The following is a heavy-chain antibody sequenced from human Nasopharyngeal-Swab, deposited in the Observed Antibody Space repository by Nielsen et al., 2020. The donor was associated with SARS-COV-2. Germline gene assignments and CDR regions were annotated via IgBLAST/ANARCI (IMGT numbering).Heavy chain of an antibody. J-gene: IGHJ6*03. CDR2: ISAYNGNT. V-gene: IGHV1-18*01. D-gene: IGHD5-12*01. CDR3: ARRGASGHDQGSYYYYHYYMDV. Sequence: WVRHAPGHGLVWMGCISAYNGNTNYAQKLQGRVTMTTDTSTSTAYMELRSLRSDDTAVYYCARRGASGHDQGSYYYYHYYMDVWGKGTTVTVSS.